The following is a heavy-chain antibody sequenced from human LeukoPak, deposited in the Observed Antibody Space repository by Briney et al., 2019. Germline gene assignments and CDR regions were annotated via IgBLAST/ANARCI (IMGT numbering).Heavy chain of an antibody. J-gene: IGHJ1*01. Sequence: PGGSLRLSCAASGFTFSSYGMHWVRQAPGKGLEWVAVIWYDGSNKYYADSVKGRFTISRDNSKSTLYLQMNSLRADDTAVYYCARYGGNSAGTEFFQHWGQGTLVTVPS. CDR1: GFTFSSYG. CDR2: IWYDGSNK. CDR3: ARYGGNSAGTEFFQH. V-gene: IGHV3-33*01. D-gene: IGHD4-23*01.